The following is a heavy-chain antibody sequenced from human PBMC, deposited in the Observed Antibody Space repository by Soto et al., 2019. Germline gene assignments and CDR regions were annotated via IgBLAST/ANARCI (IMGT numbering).Heavy chain of an antibody. V-gene: IGHV1-69*01. D-gene: IGHD4-4*01. CDR2: LIPIFGTP. Sequence: QVQLVQSGAEVKKPGSSVKVSCKSSGGTFNSYRISWLRQAPGQGLEWMGGLIPIFGTPNYAQTFQGRLTVTADESTSTVYMELSSLRSEDTAMYYCAREKFSNYFDPWGQGSLVTVSS. CDR3: AREKFSNYFDP. CDR1: GGTFNSYR. J-gene: IGHJ5*02.